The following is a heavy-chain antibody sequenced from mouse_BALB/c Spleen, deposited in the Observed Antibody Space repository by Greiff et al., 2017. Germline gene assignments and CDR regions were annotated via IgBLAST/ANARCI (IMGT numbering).Heavy chain of an antibody. CDR2: INPGSGGT. J-gene: IGHJ4*01. CDR1: GYAFTNYL. V-gene: IGHV1-54*03. CDR3: ARWGLLRPSYAMDY. Sequence: QVQLKQSGAELVRPGTSVKVSCKASGYAFTNYLIEWVKQRPGQGLEWIGVINPGSGGTNYNEKFKGKATLTADKSSSTAYMQLSSLTSDDSAVYFCARWGLLRPSYAMDYWGQGTSVTVSS. D-gene: IGHD1-2*01.